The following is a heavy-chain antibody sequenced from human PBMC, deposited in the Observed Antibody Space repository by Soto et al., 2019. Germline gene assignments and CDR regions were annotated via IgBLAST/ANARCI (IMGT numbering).Heavy chain of an antibody. D-gene: IGHD6-19*01. CDR3: ASYSSGWYWVDY. CDR1: GATLSNYA. V-gene: IGHV1-69*13. J-gene: IGHJ4*02. CDR2: IIPIFGST. Sequence: GATVKVSCKAAGATLSNYAITWVRQAPGQGLEWMGGIIPIFGSTDYAQKFQGRVTITADESTSTAYMELSSLRSEDTAVYYCASYSSGWYWVDYWGQGTLVTVSS.